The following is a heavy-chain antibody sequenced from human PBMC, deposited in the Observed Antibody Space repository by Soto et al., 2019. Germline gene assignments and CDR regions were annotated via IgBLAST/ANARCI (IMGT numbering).Heavy chain of an antibody. CDR1: GDSISTYY. V-gene: IGHV4-59*01. D-gene: IGHD3-22*01. J-gene: IGHJ5*02. CDR3: ARYYYDSSGYYYGWFDP. Sequence: PSETLSLTCTVSGDSISTYYWSWIRQPPGKGLEWIAYIYYTGNTYYNPSLKSRVTISMDTSKNQFSLKLSSVTAADTAVYYCARYYYDSSGYYYGWFDPWRQGPLVPVS. CDR2: IYYTGNT.